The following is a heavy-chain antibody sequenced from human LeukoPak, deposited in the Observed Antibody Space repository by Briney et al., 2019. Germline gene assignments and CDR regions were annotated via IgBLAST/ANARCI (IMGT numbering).Heavy chain of an antibody. CDR1: GFTFSNYW. Sequence: AGSLRLSCAASGFTFSNYWMSWVRQAPGQGLVWVSRMSSDGSSRHYADSVKGRFTISRDNAKNTLHLQMTSLRAEDTAVYYCARGGPDSSDYSSLFDYWGRGILVTVPS. CDR2: MSSDGSSR. J-gene: IGHJ4*02. CDR3: ARGGPDSSDYSSLFDY. V-gene: IGHV3-74*01. D-gene: IGHD3-22*01.